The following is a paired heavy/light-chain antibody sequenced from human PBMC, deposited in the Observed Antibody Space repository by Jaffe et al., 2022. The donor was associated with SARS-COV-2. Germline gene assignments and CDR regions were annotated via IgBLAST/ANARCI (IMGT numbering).Heavy chain of an antibody. V-gene: IGHV3-23*01. CDR3: AKSVLRDHTYYYFDS. Sequence: EVQLLESGGVLVQPGGSLRLSCAASGFTFSSYAMNWVRQAPGKGLEWVSRINAGGDITGYADSVKGRFTISRDTSKKIVYLQLTSLRAEDTAVYYCAKSVLRDHTYYYFDSWGQGTLVTVSS. D-gene: IGHD1-26*01. J-gene: IGHJ4*02. CDR1: GFTFSSYA. CDR2: INAGGDIT.
Light chain of an antibody. CDR3: QQYENWPIT. J-gene: IGKJ5*01. CDR1: QIISSH. Sequence: EIVMTQSPATLSASPGERATLSCRASQIISSHLAWYQQKPGQAPRLLMYDASTRATGIPERFSGSGSGTEFTLTISSLRSEDFAVYYCQQYENWPITFGQGIRLEIK. CDR2: DAS. V-gene: IGKV3-15*01.